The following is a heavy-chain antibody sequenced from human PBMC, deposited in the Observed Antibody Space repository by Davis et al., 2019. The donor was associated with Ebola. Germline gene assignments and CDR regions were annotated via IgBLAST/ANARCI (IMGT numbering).Heavy chain of an antibody. D-gene: IGHD6-6*01. CDR1: GFTFTSSA. CDR2: IVVGSGNT. CDR3: AAVSIGSSTRNDY. V-gene: IGHV1-58*01. J-gene: IGHJ4*02. Sequence: SVKVSCKASGFTFTSSAVQWVRQARGQRLEWIGWIVVGSGNTNYAQKFQERVTITRDMSTSTAYMELSSLRSEDTAVYYCAAVSIGSSTRNDYWGQGTLVTVSS.